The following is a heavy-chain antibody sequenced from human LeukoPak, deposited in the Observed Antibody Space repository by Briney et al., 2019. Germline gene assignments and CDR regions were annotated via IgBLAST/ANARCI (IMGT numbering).Heavy chain of an antibody. CDR2: IYYSGST. V-gene: IGHV4-59*01. Sequence: PSETLSLTCTVSGGSISSYYWSWIRQPPGKGLEWIGYIYYSGSTNYNPSLKSRVTISVDTSKNQFSLKLSSVTAADTAVYYCARAGYCSGGSCYFSFSGMDVWGQGTTVTVSS. CDR1: GGSISSYY. CDR3: ARAGYCSGGSCYFSFSGMDV. D-gene: IGHD2-15*01. J-gene: IGHJ6*02.